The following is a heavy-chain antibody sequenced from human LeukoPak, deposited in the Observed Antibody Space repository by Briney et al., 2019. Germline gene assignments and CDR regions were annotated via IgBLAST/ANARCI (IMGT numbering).Heavy chain of an antibody. V-gene: IGHV4-39*01. J-gene: IGHJ4*02. CDR1: GGSLSSSSYY. CDR2: IYYSGST. Sequence: PSETLSLTCTVSGGSLSSSSYYWGWIRPPPGKGLEWIGSIYYSGSTYYNPSLKSRVTLSVDPSKNQFSLKLSSVTAADTAVYYCARTSPMTTVTTNDYWGQGTLVTVSS. D-gene: IGHD4-17*01. CDR3: ARTSPMTTVTTNDY.